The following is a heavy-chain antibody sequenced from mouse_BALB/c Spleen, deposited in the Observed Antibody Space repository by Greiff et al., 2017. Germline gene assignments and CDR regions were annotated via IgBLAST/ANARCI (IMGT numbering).Heavy chain of an antibody. V-gene: IGHV1S127*01. CDR2: IDPSDSET. J-gene: IGHJ3*01. D-gene: IGHD2-3*01. CDR3: ARQGGWFPFAY. Sequence: QVQLQQSGPQLVRPGASVKISCKASGYSFTSYWMHWVKQRPGQGLEWIGMIDPSDSETRLNQKFKDKATLTVDKSSSTAYMQLSSLTSEDSAVYYCARQGGWFPFAYWGQGTLVTVSA. CDR1: GYSFTSYW.